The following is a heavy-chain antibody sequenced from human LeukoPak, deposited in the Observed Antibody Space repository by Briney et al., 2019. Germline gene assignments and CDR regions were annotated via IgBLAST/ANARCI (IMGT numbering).Heavy chain of an antibody. CDR1: GFTFSSSA. D-gene: IGHD4-23*01. CDR3: ARDVTYYGGDWFDP. J-gene: IGHJ5*02. Sequence: GGSLRLSCAASGFTFSSSAMNWVRHARGKGLEWGSYISSGTSTIYYADSVKGRFTISRDNAKNSLYLQMNSLRAEDTAVYYCARDVTYYGGDWFDPWGQGTLVTVSP. CDR2: ISSGTSTI. V-gene: IGHV3-48*04.